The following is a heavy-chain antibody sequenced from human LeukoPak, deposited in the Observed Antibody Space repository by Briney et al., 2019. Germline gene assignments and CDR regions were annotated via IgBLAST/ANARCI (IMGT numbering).Heavy chain of an antibody. D-gene: IGHD3-9*01. CDR3: ARGMTDFDWLFFFDY. CDR1: GYTFSGYY. CDR2: INPHSGDT. Sequence: ASVKVSCKASGYTFSGYYMHWVRQAPGQGLEWMGWINPHSGDTNTAQKFQGRVTMTRDTSISTAYMELSRLRSDDTAVFYCARGMTDFDWLFFFDYWGQGTLVTVSS. J-gene: IGHJ4*02. V-gene: IGHV1-2*02.